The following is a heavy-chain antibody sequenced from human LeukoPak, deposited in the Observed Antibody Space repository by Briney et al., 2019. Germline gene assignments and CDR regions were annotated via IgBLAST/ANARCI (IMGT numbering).Heavy chain of an antibody. CDR1: GFTFSSYA. Sequence: GGSLRLSCAASGFTFSSYAMSWVRQAPGKGLEWVSAISGSGGSTYYADSVKGRFTISRDNSKNTLYLQMNSLRAEDTAVYYCARVTGYCSSTSCAHEEDYYFDYWGQGTLVTVSS. D-gene: IGHD2-2*01. J-gene: IGHJ4*02. V-gene: IGHV3-23*01. CDR3: ARVTGYCSSTSCAHEEDYYFDY. CDR2: ISGSGGST.